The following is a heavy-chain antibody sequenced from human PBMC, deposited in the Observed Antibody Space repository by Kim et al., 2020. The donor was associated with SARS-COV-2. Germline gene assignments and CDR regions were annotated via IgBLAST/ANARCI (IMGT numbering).Heavy chain of an antibody. CDR3: ARKNALTAGCGFDF. V-gene: IGHV4-34*01. J-gene: IGHJ4*02. Sequence: SETLSLTCAVSGGPFGNFYWTWIRQPPGKGLEWIGDVHQGGATSYFPSLTGRATISVDTSNIQFFLTLKSVTAADTAVYYCARKNALTAGCGFDFWGQGVLVSVSS. CDR1: GGPFGNFY. CDR2: VHQGGAT. D-gene: IGHD2-21*01.